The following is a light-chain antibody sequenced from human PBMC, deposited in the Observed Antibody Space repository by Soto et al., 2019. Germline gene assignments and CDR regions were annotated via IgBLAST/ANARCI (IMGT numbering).Light chain of an antibody. J-gene: IGLJ2*01. CDR3: QSHDNSLRGSV. Sequence: QPVLTQPPSVSGAPGQRVTISCTGSSSNIGAGYDVHWYQQLPGTAPKLVIYDNNNRPSGVSDRFSGSKSGTSASLAITGLQAEDEADYYCQSHDNSLRGSVFGGGTKVTVL. CDR2: DNN. CDR1: SSNIGAGYD. V-gene: IGLV1-40*01.